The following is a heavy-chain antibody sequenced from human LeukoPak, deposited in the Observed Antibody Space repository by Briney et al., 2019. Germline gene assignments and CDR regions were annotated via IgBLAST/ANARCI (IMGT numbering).Heavy chain of an antibody. CDR1: GGSISSYY. Sequence: SETLSLTCTVSGGSISSYYWSWIRQPPGKGLEWIGYIYYSGSTNYNPSLKSRVTISVDTSKNQFSLKLSSVTASDTAVYYCATQMLLCHYYWGQGTLVTVSS. J-gene: IGHJ4*02. D-gene: IGHD3-10*01. CDR3: ATQMLLCHYY. CDR2: IYYSGST. V-gene: IGHV4-59*08.